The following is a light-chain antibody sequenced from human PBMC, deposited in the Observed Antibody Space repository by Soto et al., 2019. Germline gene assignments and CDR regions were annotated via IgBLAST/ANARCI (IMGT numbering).Light chain of an antibody. CDR2: GAS. CDR1: QSLRSN. V-gene: IGKV3-15*01. Sequence: EIVMTQSPATLSVSPGERATLSCRASQSLRSNLAWYQQKPGQAPRLLIYGASTRATGIPARFSGSGSGTEFTLTISSLQSEDFAVYYCQPYKDWPPITFGQGTRLEIK. J-gene: IGKJ5*01. CDR3: QPYKDWPPIT.